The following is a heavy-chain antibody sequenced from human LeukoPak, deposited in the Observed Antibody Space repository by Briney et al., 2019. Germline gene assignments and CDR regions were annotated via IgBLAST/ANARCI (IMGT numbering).Heavy chain of an antibody. V-gene: IGHV4-61*02. CDR1: GGSISSGSYY. Sequence: SQTLSLTCTVSGGSISSGSYYWSWIRQPAGKGLEWIGRIYTSGSTNYNPSLKSRVTISVDTSKNQFSLKLSSVTAADTAVYYCARASLRGVFALDYWGQGTLVTVSS. J-gene: IGHJ4*02. CDR2: IYTSGST. CDR3: ARASLRGVFALDY. D-gene: IGHD3-10*01.